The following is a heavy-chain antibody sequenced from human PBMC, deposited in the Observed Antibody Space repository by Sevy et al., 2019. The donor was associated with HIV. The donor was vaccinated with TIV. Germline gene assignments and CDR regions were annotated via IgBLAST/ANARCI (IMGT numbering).Heavy chain of an antibody. CDR1: GXXVSSDNYY. J-gene: IGHJ4*02. CDR2: MFYRGST. Sequence: SETLSLTCTVSGXXVSSDNYYWSWIRQPPGKGLEWIGYMFYRGSTNYNPSLKSRVTISVDTSKNQFSLKLNSVTAADTAVYYCARLSAVSRSYXXDXWXQGTLVTVSS. V-gene: IGHV4-61*01. D-gene: IGHD4-4*01. CDR3: ARLSAVSRSYXXDX.